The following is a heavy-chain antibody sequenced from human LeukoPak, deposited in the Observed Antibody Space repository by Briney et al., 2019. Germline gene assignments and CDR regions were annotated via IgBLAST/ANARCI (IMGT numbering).Heavy chain of an antibody. CDR2: ISYDGSNK. D-gene: IGHD5-18*01. CDR1: GFTFSSYA. Sequence: GRSLILSCAASGFTFSSYAMHWVRQAPGKGLEWVAVISYDGSNKYYADSVKGRFTISRDNSKNTLYLQMNSLRAEDTAVYYCARDLLDSASDAFDIWGQGTMVTVSS. V-gene: IGHV3-30-3*01. J-gene: IGHJ3*02. CDR3: ARDLLDSASDAFDI.